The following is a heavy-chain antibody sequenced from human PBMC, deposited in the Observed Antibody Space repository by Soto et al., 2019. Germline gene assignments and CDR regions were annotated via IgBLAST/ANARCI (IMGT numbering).Heavy chain of an antibody. CDR2: IYYSGRT. Sequence: SETLSLTCIVSGESISSSSYYWGWIRQPPGKGLEWIGSIYYSGRTYYNPSFKSRVTISIDTSKNQFSLKLSSVTATDTAVYYCARQRTTVVTQAYFDHWGQGALVTAPQ. J-gene: IGHJ4*02. CDR3: ARQRTTVVTQAYFDH. V-gene: IGHV4-39*01. CDR1: GESISSSSYY. D-gene: IGHD2-21*02.